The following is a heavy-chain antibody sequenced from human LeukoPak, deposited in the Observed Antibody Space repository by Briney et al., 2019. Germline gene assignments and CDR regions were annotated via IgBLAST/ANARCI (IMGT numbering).Heavy chain of an antibody. V-gene: IGHV3-74*01. D-gene: IGHD3-3*01. CDR2: IKSDGSNT. CDR3: ARGGYYGSGRYYFDS. Sequence: GGSLRLSCAASGFTVSSNYMSWVRQAPGKGLVWVSRIKSDGSNTNYADSVKGRFTISRDNAKNTLHLQMNSLRAEDTAVYYCARGGYYGSGRYYFDSWGQGTLVTVSS. CDR1: GFTVSSNY. J-gene: IGHJ4*02.